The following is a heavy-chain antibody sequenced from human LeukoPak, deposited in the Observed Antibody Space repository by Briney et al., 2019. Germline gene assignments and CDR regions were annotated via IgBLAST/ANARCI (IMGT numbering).Heavy chain of an antibody. Sequence: GGSLRLSCAASGFTFSSYAMSWVRQAPGKGLEWVSAISGSGGSTYYADSVKGRFTFSRDNSKNTLYLQMNSLRAEDTAVYYCAKDKYSSSWYEYYYYYGMDVWGQETTVTVSS. D-gene: IGHD6-13*01. J-gene: IGHJ6*02. CDR2: ISGSGGST. CDR3: AKDKYSSSWYEYYYYYGMDV. V-gene: IGHV3-23*01. CDR1: GFTFSSYA.